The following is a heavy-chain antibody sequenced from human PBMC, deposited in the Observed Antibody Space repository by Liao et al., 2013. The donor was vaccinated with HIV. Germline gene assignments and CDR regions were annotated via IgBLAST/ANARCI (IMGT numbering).Heavy chain of an antibody. Sequence: QVQLQESGPGLVKPSETLSLTCTVSGGSISSYYWSWIRQPPGKGLEWIGYIYYSGSTNYNPSLKSRVTISVDTSKNQFSLKLSSVTAADTAVYYCARGGNLGYYFDYWGQGTLVTVSS. D-gene: IGHD1-7*01. CDR2: IYYSGST. CDR1: GGSISSYY. J-gene: IGHJ4*02. CDR3: ARGGNLGYYFDY. V-gene: IGHV4-59*01.